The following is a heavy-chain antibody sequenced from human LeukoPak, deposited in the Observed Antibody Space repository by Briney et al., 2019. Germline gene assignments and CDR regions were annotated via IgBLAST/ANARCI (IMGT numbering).Heavy chain of an antibody. Sequence: GGSLRLSCAASGFTFTNYRMTWVRQAPGKGLEWVSSISSTSGYIFYADSVQGRFTISRDNAKSSLYLQMNSLRAEDTAVYYCARENGDYADAFDIWGQGKMVTVSS. CDR2: ISSTSGYI. V-gene: IGHV3-21*01. J-gene: IGHJ3*02. CDR1: GFTFTNYR. CDR3: ARENGDYADAFDI. D-gene: IGHD4-17*01.